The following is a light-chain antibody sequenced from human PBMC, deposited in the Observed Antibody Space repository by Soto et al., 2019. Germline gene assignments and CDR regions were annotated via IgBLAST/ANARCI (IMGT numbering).Light chain of an antibody. CDR2: GNS. CDR1: RSNIGAGYV. J-gene: IGLJ1*01. CDR3: HSYDSRLSGYV. Sequence: QSLLAQPPSVSGAPGQRVTISCTVSRSNIGAGYVVHWYQQVPGTAPKLLIYGNSNRPSGGPDRFSGSTSGTSASLAITGLQTEDEAVYYCHSYDSRLSGYVFGTGTKVTVL. V-gene: IGLV1-40*01.